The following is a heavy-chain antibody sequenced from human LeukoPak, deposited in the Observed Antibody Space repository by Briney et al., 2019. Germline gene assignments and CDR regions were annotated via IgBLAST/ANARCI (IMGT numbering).Heavy chain of an antibody. CDR3: ARAGIAAAGTYFDY. J-gene: IGHJ4*02. V-gene: IGHV3-48*03. Sequence: GGPLRLSCAASGVTFSSYEMNWVRQAPGKGLEWVSYISSSGSTIYYADSVKGRFTISRDNAKNSLYLQMNSLRAEDTAVYYCARAGIAAAGTYFDYWGQGTLVTVSS. CDR2: ISSSGSTI. CDR1: GVTFSSYE. D-gene: IGHD6-13*01.